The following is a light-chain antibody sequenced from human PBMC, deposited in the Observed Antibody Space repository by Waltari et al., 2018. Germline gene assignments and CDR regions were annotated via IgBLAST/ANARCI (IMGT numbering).Light chain of an antibody. J-gene: IGKJ2*01. CDR1: QSVFYSPTNKNY. CDR3: QQYYTTPYT. V-gene: IGKV4-1*01. CDR2: WAP. Sequence: DIVMTQSPDSLAVSLGERATINCKSSQSVFYSPTNKNYLAWYRQKPGQPPKRLIYWAPTRESGVPDRFSGSGSGTDFTLTISSLQAEDVAVYYCQQYYTTPYTFGQGTNLEIK.